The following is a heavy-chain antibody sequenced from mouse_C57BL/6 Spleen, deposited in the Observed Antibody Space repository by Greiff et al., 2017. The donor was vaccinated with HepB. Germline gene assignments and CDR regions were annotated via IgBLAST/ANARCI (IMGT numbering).Heavy chain of an antibody. CDR2: ISSGSSTI. D-gene: IGHD1-1*01. Sequence: VQLKESGGGLVKPGGSLKLSCAASGFTFSDYGMHWVRQAPEKGLEWVAYISSGSSTIYYADTVKGRFTISRDNAKNTLFLQMTSLRSEDTAMYYCARQITTVVADWYFDVWGTGTTVTVSS. CDR1: GFTFSDYG. V-gene: IGHV5-17*01. CDR3: ARQITTVVADWYFDV. J-gene: IGHJ1*03.